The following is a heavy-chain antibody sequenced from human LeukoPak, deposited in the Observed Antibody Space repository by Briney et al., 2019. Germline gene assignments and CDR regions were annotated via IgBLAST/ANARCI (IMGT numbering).Heavy chain of an antibody. Sequence: PSETLSLTCTVSGGSIRNYYWSWLRQPPGKALEGLAYMYNSVSNYTPSLKRRVTISVDTSKNQFYMKLSSVTAADTAVYYCARHRARDGYNALAYWGQGTLVTVSS. D-gene: IGHD5-24*01. V-gene: IGHV4-59*08. CDR1: GGSIRNYY. CDR3: ARHRARDGYNALAY. CDR2: MYNSVS. J-gene: IGHJ4*02.